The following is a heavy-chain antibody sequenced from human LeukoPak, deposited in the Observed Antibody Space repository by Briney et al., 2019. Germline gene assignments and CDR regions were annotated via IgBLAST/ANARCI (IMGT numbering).Heavy chain of an antibody. Sequence: GGSLRLSCAASGFTFSNYWMTWVRQAPGKGLEWVANIKQDGSGKNYVDSVEGRFTISRDNAKNSLYLQMNSLRAEDTAVYFCTRDRMRANWFDPWGQGTLVIVSS. CDR1: GFTFSNYW. J-gene: IGHJ5*02. CDR2: IKQDGSGK. D-gene: IGHD2-8*01. CDR3: TRDRMRANWFDP. V-gene: IGHV3-7*01.